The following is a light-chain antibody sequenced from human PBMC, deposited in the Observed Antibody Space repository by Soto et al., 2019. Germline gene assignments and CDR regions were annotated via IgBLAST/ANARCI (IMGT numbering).Light chain of an antibody. V-gene: IGLV7-43*01. CDR1: TGAVTSGYY. CDR2: STS. CDR3: LLYYGGGPE. J-gene: IGLJ3*02. Sequence: QTVVTQEPSLTVSPGGTVTLTCASSTGAVTSGYYPNWFQQKPGQAPRALIYSTSNKQSWTPARFSGSLLGGKAALTLSGVQPEDEAEYYCLLYYGGGPEFGGGTKLTVL.